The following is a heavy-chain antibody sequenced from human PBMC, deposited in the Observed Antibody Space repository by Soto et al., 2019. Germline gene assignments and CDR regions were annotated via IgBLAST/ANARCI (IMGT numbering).Heavy chain of an antibody. CDR3: ARQGPNLNYGDYFDY. CDR1: GGSISSSSYY. Sequence: QLQLQESGPGLVKPSETLSLTCTVSGGSISSSSYYWGWIRQPPGKGLEWIGSIYYSGSTYYNPSLKSRVTLSLDTSKDQFSLKLSSVTAADTAVYYCARQGPNLNYGDYFDYWGQGTLVTVSS. J-gene: IGHJ4*02. V-gene: IGHV4-39*01. CDR2: IYYSGST. D-gene: IGHD1-7*01.